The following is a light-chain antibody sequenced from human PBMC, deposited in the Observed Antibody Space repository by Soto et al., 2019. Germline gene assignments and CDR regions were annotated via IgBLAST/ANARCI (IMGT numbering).Light chain of an antibody. CDR1: QSVSSN. J-gene: IGKJ5*01. CDR3: QQYDNWPIT. CDR2: GAS. V-gene: IGKV3-15*01. Sequence: EIVMTQSPATLSVSPGERATLSCRASQSVSSNLAWYQQKPGQAPMLLIYGASTSATGIPARFSGSGSGTEFTLTISSLQSEDFAVFYCQQYDNWPITFGQGTRLEIK.